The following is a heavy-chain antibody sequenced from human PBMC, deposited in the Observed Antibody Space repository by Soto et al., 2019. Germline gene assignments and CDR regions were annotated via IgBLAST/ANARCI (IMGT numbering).Heavy chain of an antibody. Sequence: GGSLRLSCAASGFTFSGSAIHWVRQASGKGLEWVGRIRSKAKSYATTYAASVRGRFTISRDDSKNTAFLQMNSLKTEDTAVYYCTRWAYGSGSPFDYWAREPWSPSPQ. CDR3: TRWAYGSGSPFDY. D-gene: IGHD3-10*01. CDR2: IRSKAKSYAT. V-gene: IGHV3-73*01. J-gene: IGHJ4*02. CDR1: GFTFSGSA.